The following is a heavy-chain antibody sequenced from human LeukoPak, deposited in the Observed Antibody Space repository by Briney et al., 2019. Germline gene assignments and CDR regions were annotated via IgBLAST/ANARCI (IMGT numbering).Heavy chain of an antibody. CDR2: IYYSGST. D-gene: IGHD1-26*01. V-gene: IGHV4-31*03. Sequence: SETLSLTCTVSGGSISSGGYYWSWIRQHPGKGLEWIGYIYYSGSTYYNPSLKSRVTISVDTSKNQFSLKLSSVAAADTALYYCAREQQTGIVGATCYFDYGGQEPLVTFSS. CDR1: GGSISSGGYY. CDR3: AREQQTGIVGATCYFDY. J-gene: IGHJ4*02.